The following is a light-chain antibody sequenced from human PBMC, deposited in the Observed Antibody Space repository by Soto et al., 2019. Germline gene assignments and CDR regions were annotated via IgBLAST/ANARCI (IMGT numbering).Light chain of an antibody. CDR1: QSISIN. Sequence: EIVMTQPPATLSVSPGERATLLCRASQSISINLAWYQQKPGQAPRLLIYGASSRATGIPPRFGGSGSGTEFALTISSLQSEDFAFYYCQQYNNWPRTFGQGTKVDIK. V-gene: IGKV3-15*01. J-gene: IGKJ1*01. CDR2: GAS. CDR3: QQYNNWPRT.